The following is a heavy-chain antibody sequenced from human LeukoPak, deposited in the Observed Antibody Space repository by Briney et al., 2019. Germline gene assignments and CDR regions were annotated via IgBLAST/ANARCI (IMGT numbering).Heavy chain of an antibody. J-gene: IGHJ5*02. CDR2: AYYSGST. CDR3: ARNSAVATSRSWFDP. V-gene: IGHV4-59*08. Sequence: SETLPLTCSVFDGSISNYYWSWIRQPPGKGLEWIGYAYYSGSTTYNPSLESRVTISVDTSKNQFSLKLTAVTAADTAVYYCARNSAVATSRSWFDPWGQGTLVTVSS. D-gene: IGHD6-19*01. CDR1: DGSISNYY.